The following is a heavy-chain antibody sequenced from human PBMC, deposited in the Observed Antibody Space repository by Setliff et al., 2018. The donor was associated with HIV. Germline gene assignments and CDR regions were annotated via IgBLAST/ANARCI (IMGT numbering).Heavy chain of an antibody. V-gene: IGHV4-59*01. CDR3: ARDHNSGTLHAFDL. CDR2: IYYNGNT. CDR1: GGSISSYY. D-gene: IGHD1-26*01. Sequence: SETLSLTCTVSGGSISSYYWSWIRQPPGKGLEWIGYIYYNGNTNYNPSLKSRVTISLDTSKKHFSLDLYSVTAADTAVYYCARDHNSGTLHAFDLWGQGTKVTVSS. J-gene: IGHJ3*01.